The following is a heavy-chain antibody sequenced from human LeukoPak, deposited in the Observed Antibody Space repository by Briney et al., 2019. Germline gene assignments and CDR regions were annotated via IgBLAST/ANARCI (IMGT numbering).Heavy chain of an antibody. CDR3: AVGFIRDAFHI. J-gene: IGHJ3*02. CDR2: FSTRGYT. Sequence: PSETLSLTCNVSGVSLTDYFWSWIRQPAGKGLEWIGRFSTRGYTTYNPSLQSRLTISVDKSKNQFSLKLTAVTAADTAVYYCAVGFIRDAFHIWGRGTVVTVSS. V-gene: IGHV4-4*07. D-gene: IGHD1-26*01. CDR1: GVSLTDYF.